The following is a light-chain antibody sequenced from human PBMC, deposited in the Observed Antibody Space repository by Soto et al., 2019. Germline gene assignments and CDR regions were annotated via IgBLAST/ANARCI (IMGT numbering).Light chain of an antibody. CDR3: CSYAGSSTHVV. CDR2: DVN. Sequence: QSALTQPPSASGSPGQSVTISCTGTSSDVGGYNYVSWYQQHPGKTPKLMIYDVNKRPSGVSNRFSGSKSGNTASLTISGLQAEDEADYYCCSYAGSSTHVVFGGGTKLTVL. J-gene: IGLJ2*01. V-gene: IGLV2-23*02. CDR1: SSDVGGYNY.